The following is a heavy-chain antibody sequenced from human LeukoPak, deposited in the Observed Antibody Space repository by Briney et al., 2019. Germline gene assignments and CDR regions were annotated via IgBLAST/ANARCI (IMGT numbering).Heavy chain of an antibody. D-gene: IGHD3-22*01. V-gene: IGHV1-2*02. CDR2: INPNSGGT. J-gene: IGHJ3*02. CDR3: ARRGFYDNRGAFDI. Sequence: ASVKVSCKASGYTFTGYYMHWVRQAPGQGLEWMGWINPNSGGTNDAQKFQGRVTMTSDTSISTAYMELSRLRSDDTAVYYCARRGFYDNRGAFDIWGQGTMIFVSS. CDR1: GYTFTGYY.